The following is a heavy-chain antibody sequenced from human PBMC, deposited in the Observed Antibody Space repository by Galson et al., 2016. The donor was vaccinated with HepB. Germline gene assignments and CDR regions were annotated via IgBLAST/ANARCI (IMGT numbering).Heavy chain of an antibody. CDR1: GYSFTSYW. D-gene: IGHD3-10*01. CDR3: ARPYGRGHGGGMDI. CDR2: IDPSDSST. J-gene: IGHJ6*02. V-gene: IGHV5-10-1*01. Sequence: QSGAEVKKPGESLRISCQGSGYSFTSYWITWVRQMPGKGLEWMGRIDPSDSSTDYSPPFQGHVTISVDKSINTAYLQWSSLKASDTAMYYCARPYGRGHGGGMDIWGQGTTVTVSS.